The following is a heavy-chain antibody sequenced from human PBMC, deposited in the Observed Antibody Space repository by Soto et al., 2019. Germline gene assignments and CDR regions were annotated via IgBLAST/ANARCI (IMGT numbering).Heavy chain of an antibody. D-gene: IGHD3-22*01. CDR2: ISSSSSTI. V-gene: IGHV3-48*02. CDR3: ARDPDYYDSSGYCDY. CDR1: GFTFSSYS. Sequence: GGSLRLSCAASGFTFSSYSMNWVRQAPGKGLEWVSYISSSSSTIYYADSVKGRFTISRDNAKNSLYLQMNSLRDEDTAVYYCARDPDYYDSSGYCDYWGQGTLVTVSS. J-gene: IGHJ4*02.